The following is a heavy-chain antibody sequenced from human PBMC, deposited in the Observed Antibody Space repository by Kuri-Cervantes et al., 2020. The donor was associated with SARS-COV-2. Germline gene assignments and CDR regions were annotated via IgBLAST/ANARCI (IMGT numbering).Heavy chain of an antibody. CDR3: ARVPLGYGDYEGAFDI. CDR2: IYSGGSST. D-gene: IGHD4-17*01. Sequence: GESLKISCAASGFTFSSYAMSWVRQAPGKGLEWVSVIYSGGSSTYYADSVKGRFTISRDNSKNTLYLQMNSLRAEGTAMYYCARVPLGYGDYEGAFDIWGQGTMVTVSS. J-gene: IGHJ3*02. V-gene: IGHV3-23*03. CDR1: GFTFSSYA.